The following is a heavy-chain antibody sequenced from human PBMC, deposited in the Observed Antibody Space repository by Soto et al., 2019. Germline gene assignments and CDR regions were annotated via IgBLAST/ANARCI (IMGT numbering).Heavy chain of an antibody. J-gene: IGHJ4*02. CDR3: ARGSYYYDSSGYFDY. CDR2: IYYSGST. Sequence: PSETLSLTCTVSGGSISSGDYYWSWIRQPPGKGLEWIGYIYYSGSTYYNPSLKSRVTISVDTSKNQFSLKLSSVTAADTAVYYCARGSYYYDSSGYFDYWGQGTLVTAPQ. CDR1: GGSISSGDYY. D-gene: IGHD3-22*01. V-gene: IGHV4-30-4*01.